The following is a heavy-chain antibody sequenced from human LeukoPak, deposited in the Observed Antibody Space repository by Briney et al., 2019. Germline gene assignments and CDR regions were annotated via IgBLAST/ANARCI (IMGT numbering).Heavy chain of an antibody. Sequence: PGGSLRLSCAASGFTFNTYTMNWVRQAPGKGLEWVSYISGSSGIIDYADSVKGRFTISRDNSKNTLYLQMNSLRAEDTAVYYCASWNYVDYFDYWGQGTLVTVSS. CDR3: ASWNYVDYFDY. CDR1: GFTFNTYT. V-gene: IGHV3-48*01. D-gene: IGHD1-7*01. CDR2: ISGSSGII. J-gene: IGHJ4*02.